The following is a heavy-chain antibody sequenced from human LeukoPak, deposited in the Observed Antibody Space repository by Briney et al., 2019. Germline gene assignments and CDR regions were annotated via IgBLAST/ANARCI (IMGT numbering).Heavy chain of an antibody. V-gene: IGHV3-53*01. CDR2: IYSGGST. CDR1: GFTVSSNY. CDR3: AKGLGSSWPNWFDP. J-gene: IGHJ5*02. D-gene: IGHD6-13*01. Sequence: GGSLRLSCAASGFTVSSNYMSWVRQAPGKGLEWVSLIYSGGSTYYADSVKGRFTISRDNSKNTLYLQMNSLRAEDTAVYYCAKGLGSSWPNWFDPWGQGTLVTVSS.